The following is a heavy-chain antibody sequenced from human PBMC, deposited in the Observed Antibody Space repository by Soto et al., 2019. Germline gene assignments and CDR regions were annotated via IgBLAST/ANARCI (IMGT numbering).Heavy chain of an antibody. D-gene: IGHD3-22*01. CDR1: GFTFSDYY. CDR2: ISSGATTI. Sequence: GGSLRLSCAASGFTFSDYYMTCIRQAPGKWLGWVSYISSGATTIYYADSVKGRFTVSRDNAKNSMYLQMNGLRAEDTAVYYCVRNSYYYDSSGLFRMDYWGQGTIVTVSS. CDR3: VRNSYYYDSSGLFRMDY. J-gene: IGHJ4*02. V-gene: IGHV3-11*01.